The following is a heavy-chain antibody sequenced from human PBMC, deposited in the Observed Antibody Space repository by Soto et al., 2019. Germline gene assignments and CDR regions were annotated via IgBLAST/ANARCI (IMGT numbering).Heavy chain of an antibody. V-gene: IGHV3-7*01. D-gene: IGHD3-16*01. J-gene: IGHJ4*02. CDR3: ARDWAAGPQGIDY. CDR2: SNQYGSEK. Sequence: EVQLVESGGGLVQPGGSLRLSCGASGFALSRHWMSWVRQAPGKGLEWVALSNQYGSEKYYVDSVKGRFTSSRDNAKNSLYLQMNSLIADDTAVYYCARDWAAGPQGIDYWGQGTLVTVSS. CDR1: GFALSRHW.